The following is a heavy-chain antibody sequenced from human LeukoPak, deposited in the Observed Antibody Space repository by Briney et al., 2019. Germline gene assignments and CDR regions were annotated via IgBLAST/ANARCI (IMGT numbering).Heavy chain of an antibody. CDR2: IHYSGST. D-gene: IGHD6-25*01. V-gene: IGHV4-59*01. J-gene: IGHJ6*02. CDR3: ARGRARDGLDV. Sequence: SETLSLTCTVSGGSISSYYWNWIRQPPGKGLEWIGDIHYSGSTKYKPSLKSRVTISVDTSKNQFTLKRSFVTAADTAVYYGARGRARDGLDVWGQGTTVTASS. CDR1: GGSISSYY.